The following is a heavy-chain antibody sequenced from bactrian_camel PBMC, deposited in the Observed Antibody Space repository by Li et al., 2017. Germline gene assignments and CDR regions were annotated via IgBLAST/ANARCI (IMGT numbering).Heavy chain of an antibody. CDR2: IENDGRA. CDR3: AALVKVEEGRLQFRLAAPLKSPEYNY. V-gene: IGHV3S57*01. D-gene: IGHD3*01. J-gene: IGHJ4*01. Sequence: VESGGSVTLSCAASPIAVKRLHCMGWFRQAPGEEREEVAMIENDGRARYSHAVEGRFTISRDNAKQTLYLQMDSLKPEDTAVYYCAALVKVEEGRLQFRLAAPLKSPEYNYWGQGTQVTVS. CDR1: PIAVKRLHC.